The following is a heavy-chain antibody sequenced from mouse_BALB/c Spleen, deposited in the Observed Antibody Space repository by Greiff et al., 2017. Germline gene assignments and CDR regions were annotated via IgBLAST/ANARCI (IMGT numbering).Heavy chain of an antibody. Sequence: EVKLQQSGAELVKPGASVKLSCTASGFNIKDTYMHWVKQRPEQGLEWIGRIDPANGNTKYDPKFQGKATITADTSSNTAYLQLSSLTSEDTAVYYCAVITPFAYWGQGTLVTVSA. CDR1: GFNIKDTY. V-gene: IGHV14-3*02. CDR2: IDPANGNT. J-gene: IGHJ3*01. CDR3: AVITPFAY. D-gene: IGHD2-4*01.